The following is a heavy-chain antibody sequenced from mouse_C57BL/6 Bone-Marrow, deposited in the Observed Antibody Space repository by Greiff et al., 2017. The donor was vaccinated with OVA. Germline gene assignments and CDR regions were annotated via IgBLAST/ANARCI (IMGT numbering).Heavy chain of an antibody. CDR2: SRNKANDYTT. J-gene: IGHJ3*01. CDR3: ARDYSSGYGENWFAY. V-gene: IGHV7-1*01. D-gene: IGHD3-2*02. Sequence: EVNLVESGGGLVQSGRSLRLSCATSGFTFSDFYMEWVRQAPGKGLEWIAASRNKANDYTTEYSASVKGRFIVSRDTSQSILYLQMNALRAEDTAIYYCARDYSSGYGENWFAYWGQGTLVTVSA. CDR1: GFTFSDFY.